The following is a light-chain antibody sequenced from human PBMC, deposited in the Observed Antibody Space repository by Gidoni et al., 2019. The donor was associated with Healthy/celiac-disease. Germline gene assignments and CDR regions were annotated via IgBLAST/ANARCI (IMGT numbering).Light chain of an antibody. Sequence: EIVMMQSPATLSVSPGERATLSCRASQSVSSNLAWYQQKPGQAPRLLIYGASTRATGIPARFSGSGSGTEFTLTISSLQSEDFAVYYCQQYNNWLRYTFGQGTKLEIK. CDR2: GAS. V-gene: IGKV3-15*01. CDR3: QQYNNWLRYT. J-gene: IGKJ2*01. CDR1: QSVSSN.